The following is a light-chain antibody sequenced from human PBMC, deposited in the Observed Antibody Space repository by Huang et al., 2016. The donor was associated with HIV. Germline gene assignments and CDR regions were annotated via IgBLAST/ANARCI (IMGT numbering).Light chain of an antibody. CDR2: DAH. V-gene: IGKV3D-20*01. CDR3: QQYSTSSYT. CDR1: QSVRNNY. J-gene: IGKJ2*01. Sequence: IVLTQSPATLSLSPGERATLTCGARQSVRNNYLAWYQQKPGLAPRRLIYDAHVRATGIPDRFSGSGSGTDFTLTISRLEPEDFAMYYCQQYSTSSYTFGQGTKVDI.